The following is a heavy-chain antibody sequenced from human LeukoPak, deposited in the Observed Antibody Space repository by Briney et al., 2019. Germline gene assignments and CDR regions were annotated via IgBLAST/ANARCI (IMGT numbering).Heavy chain of an antibody. D-gene: IGHD1-26*01. CDR2: ISAYNGNT. CDR1: GYTFTSYG. J-gene: IGHJ4*02. CDR3: ARGREYSGSYFLGDYFDY. Sequence: GASVKVSFKASGYTFTSYGISWVRQAPGQGLEWMGWISAYNGNTNYAQKLQGRVTMTTDTSTSTAYMELRSLRSDDTAVYYCARGREYSGSYFLGDYFDYWGQGTLVTVSS. V-gene: IGHV1-18*01.